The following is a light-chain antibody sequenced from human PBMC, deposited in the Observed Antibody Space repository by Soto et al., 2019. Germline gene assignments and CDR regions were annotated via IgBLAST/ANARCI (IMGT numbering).Light chain of an antibody. CDR3: QQRSNWPPPIT. V-gene: IGKV3-11*01. Sequence: EIVLTQSPATLSLSPGERANISCRASQSVTTYLSWYQQKPGQAPRLLIYDASDRATGILARFIGSGSGTDFTLTISSLEPEDFAVYYFQQRSNWPPPITFGQGTRLEIK. J-gene: IGKJ5*01. CDR1: QSVTTY. CDR2: DAS.